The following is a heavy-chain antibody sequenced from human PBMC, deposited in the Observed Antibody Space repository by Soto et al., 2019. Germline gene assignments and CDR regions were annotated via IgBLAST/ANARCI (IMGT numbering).Heavy chain of an antibody. CDR3: ARPRGPRGYDLIDY. V-gene: IGHV3-21*02. Sequence: EVQVVESGGGLVKPGGSLRLARAASGFPFSSFSWNWVRQAPGKGLEWVSSISPGGNSVYYADSVKGRFTISRDNAKNSLYLQMNNLRAEDAAVYYCARPRGPRGYDLIDYWGQGTLVTVSS. J-gene: IGHJ4*02. CDR1: GFPFSSFS. CDR2: ISPGGNSV. D-gene: IGHD5-12*01.